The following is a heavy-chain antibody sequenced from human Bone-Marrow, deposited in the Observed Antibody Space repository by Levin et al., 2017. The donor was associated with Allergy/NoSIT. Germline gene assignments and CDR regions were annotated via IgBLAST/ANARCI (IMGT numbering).Heavy chain of an antibody. V-gene: IGHV4-59*01. CDR1: GGSISSYY. J-gene: IGHJ2*01. CDR2: IYYSGST. D-gene: IGHD2-2*02. CDR3: ARDRGVVPAAIRHFDL. Sequence: SETLSLTCTVSGGSISSYYWSWIRQPPGKGLEWIGYIYYSGSTNYNPSLKSRVTISVDTSKNQFSLKLSSVTAADTAVYYCARDRGVVPAAIRHFDLWGRGTLVTVSS.